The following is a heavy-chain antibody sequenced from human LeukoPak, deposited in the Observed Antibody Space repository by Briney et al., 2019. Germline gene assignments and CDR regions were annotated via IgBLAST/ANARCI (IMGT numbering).Heavy chain of an antibody. V-gene: IGHV3-23*01. J-gene: IGHJ4*02. Sequence: PGGSLRLSCVDSGSTFSNYVMTWVRQTPGKGLEWVSAISGGGDITDYADSVKGRFTISRDNSKKTLYLQMNSLRTEDTAVYYCARSTAAGRIVATFGYWGQGTLVTVSS. D-gene: IGHD5-12*01. CDR1: GSTFSNYV. CDR3: ARSTAAGRIVATFGY. CDR2: ISGGGDIT.